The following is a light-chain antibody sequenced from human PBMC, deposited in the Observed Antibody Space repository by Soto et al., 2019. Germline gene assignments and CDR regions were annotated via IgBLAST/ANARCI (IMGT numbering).Light chain of an antibody. CDR2: GAS. V-gene: IGKV3-20*01. J-gene: IGKJ1*01. CDR1: QSVSSSY. CDR3: QQYGRSPTKWT. Sequence: EIVLTQSPGTLSLSPGERATLSCRASQSVSSSYLAWYQQKPGQAPRLLIYGASSRATGIPDRFSGSGSGTDFTLTISRLEPEDFEVYSCQQYGRSPTKWTFGQGTKVDI.